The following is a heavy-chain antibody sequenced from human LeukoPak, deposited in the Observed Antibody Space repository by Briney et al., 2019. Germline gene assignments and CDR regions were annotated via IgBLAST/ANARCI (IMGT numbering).Heavy chain of an antibody. CDR3: AKDPVSHVWGSYRYLDY. D-gene: IGHD3-16*02. V-gene: IGHV3-74*01. CDR1: GFTFSSYW. J-gene: IGHJ4*02. Sequence: GGSLRLSCAASGFTFSSYWMHWVRQAPGKGLVWVSRINSDGSSTSYADSVKGRFTISRDNSKNTLYLQMNSLRAEDTAVYYCAKDPVSHVWGSYRYLDYWGQGTLVTVSS. CDR2: INSDGSST.